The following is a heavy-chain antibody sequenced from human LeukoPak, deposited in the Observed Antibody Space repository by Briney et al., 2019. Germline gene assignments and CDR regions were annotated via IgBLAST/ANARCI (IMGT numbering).Heavy chain of an antibody. CDR1: GYTFTGYY. CDR2: INPNSGGT. D-gene: IGHD3-3*01. J-gene: IGHJ3*02. Sequence: GASVKVSCKASGYTFTGYYMHWVRQAPGQGLEWMGWINPNSGGTNYAQKFQGRVAMTRDTSISTAYMELSRLRSDDTAVYYCARSRMGVDNDAFDIWGQGTMVTVSS. CDR3: ARSRMGVDNDAFDI. V-gene: IGHV1-2*02.